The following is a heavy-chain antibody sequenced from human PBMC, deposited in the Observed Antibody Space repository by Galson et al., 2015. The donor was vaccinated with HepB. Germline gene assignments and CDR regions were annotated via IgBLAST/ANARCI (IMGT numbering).Heavy chain of an antibody. D-gene: IGHD6-13*01. CDR1: GFSLPNSGVG. Sequence: PALVTPTPTLTLTCTFSGFSLPNSGVGVGWIRQPPGKALEWLALIYWDDDKRYSPSLKSRLTITKDTSKNQVVLTMTSMDPVDTATYYCAQRRRYSTSWSEGWFDPWGQGTLVTVSS. CDR2: IYWDDDK. J-gene: IGHJ5*02. V-gene: IGHV2-5*02. CDR3: AQRRRYSTSWSEGWFDP.